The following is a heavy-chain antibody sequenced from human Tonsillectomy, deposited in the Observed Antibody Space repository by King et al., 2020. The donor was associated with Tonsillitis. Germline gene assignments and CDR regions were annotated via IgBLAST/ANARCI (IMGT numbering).Heavy chain of an antibody. D-gene: IGHD3-16*02. V-gene: IGHV3-30*18. J-gene: IGHJ6*02. CDR1: GFTFSSYG. Sequence: QLVQSGGGVVQPGRSLRLSCAASGFTFSSYGMHWVRQAPGKGLEWVAVISYDGSNKYYADSVKGRFTISRDNSKNTLYLQMNSLRAEDTAVYYFAKDEVWVSYRPCMDVWGQGTTVTVSS. CDR3: AKDEVWVSYRPCMDV. CDR2: ISYDGSNK.